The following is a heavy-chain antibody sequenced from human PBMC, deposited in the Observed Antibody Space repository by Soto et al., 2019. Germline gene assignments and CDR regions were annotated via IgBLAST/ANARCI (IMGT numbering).Heavy chain of an antibody. D-gene: IGHD3-22*01. V-gene: IGHV3-33*01. J-gene: IGHJ6*02. CDR2: IWYDGSNK. Sequence: QDPGKGLEWVAVIWYDGSNKYYADSVKGRFTISRDNSKNTLYLQMNSLRAEDTAVYYCARDQYDYYDSSGYYAAGGMDVWGQGTTVTVSS. CDR3: ARDQYDYYDSSGYYAAGGMDV.